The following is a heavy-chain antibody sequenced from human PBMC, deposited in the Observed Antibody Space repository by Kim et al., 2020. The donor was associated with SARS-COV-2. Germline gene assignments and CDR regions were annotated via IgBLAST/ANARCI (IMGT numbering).Heavy chain of an antibody. V-gene: IGHV3-33*01. Sequence: GGSLRLSCAASGFTFSSYGMHWVRQAPGKGLEWVAVIWYDGSNKYYADSVKGRFTISRDNSKNTLYLQMNSLRAEDTAVYYCARDPLMWFGELLSTYYYYYGMDVWGQGTTVTVSS. CDR1: GFTFSSYG. CDR3: ARDPLMWFGELLSTYYYYYGMDV. J-gene: IGHJ6*02. CDR2: IWYDGSNK. D-gene: IGHD3-10*01.